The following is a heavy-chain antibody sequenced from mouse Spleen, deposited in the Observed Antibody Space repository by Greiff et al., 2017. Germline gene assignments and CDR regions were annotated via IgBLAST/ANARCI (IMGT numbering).Heavy chain of an antibody. V-gene: IGHV5-9*04. J-gene: IGHJ3*01. D-gene: IGHD2-4*01. Sequence: EVKLVESGGGLVKLGGSLKLSCAASGFTFSSYAMSWVRQTPEKRLEWVATISSGGGNTYYPDSVKGRFTISRDNAKNTLYLQMSSLKSEDTAMYYCARHRGFYYNYEFAYWGQGTLVTVSA. CDR3: ARHRGFYYNYEFAY. CDR1: GFTFSSYA. CDR2: ISSGGGNT.